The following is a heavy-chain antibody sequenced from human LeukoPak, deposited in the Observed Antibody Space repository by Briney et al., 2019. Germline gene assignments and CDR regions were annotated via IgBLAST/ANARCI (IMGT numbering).Heavy chain of an antibody. CDR1: GFRFSGYW. CDR2: IKEDGTAK. D-gene: IGHD4-17*01. J-gene: IGHJ4*02. V-gene: IGHV3-7*03. Sequence: GGSLRLSCVASGFRFSGYWMSWVRQAPGKGLEWVANIKEDGTAKFYGDSVKGRFTVSRDNAQNSLFLQLNNLRAEDTAVYYCAKTASVTTVSTFGDYWGQGTLVTVSS. CDR3: AKTASVTTVSTFGDY.